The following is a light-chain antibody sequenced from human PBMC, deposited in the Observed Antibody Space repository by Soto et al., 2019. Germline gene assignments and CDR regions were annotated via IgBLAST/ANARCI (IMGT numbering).Light chain of an antibody. CDR3: QQYNNWPPYT. Sequence: DIQMTQSPSTLSASVGDRVTITCRASQSLNNYLAWYQQKPGKAPKLLIYDASTLERGVPSRFSGTGSGTEFTLTISSLQPDDFAVYYCQQYNNWPPYTFGQGTKLEIK. V-gene: IGKV1-5*01. CDR1: QSLNNY. J-gene: IGKJ2*01. CDR2: DAS.